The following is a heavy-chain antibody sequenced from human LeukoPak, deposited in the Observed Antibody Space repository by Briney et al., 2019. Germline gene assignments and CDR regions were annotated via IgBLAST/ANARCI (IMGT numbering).Heavy chain of an antibody. J-gene: IGHJ5*02. Sequence: PGGSLRLSCAASGFTFSSYGIHWVRQAPGKGLEWVAFIRYDGSNKYYADSVKGRFTISRDNSKNTLYLQMNSLRAEDTAVYYCARSRYCSGGSCYSPGGWFDPWGQGTLVTVSS. CDR3: ARSRYCSGGSCYSPGGWFDP. CDR1: GFTFSSYG. D-gene: IGHD2-15*01. CDR2: IRYDGSNK. V-gene: IGHV3-30*02.